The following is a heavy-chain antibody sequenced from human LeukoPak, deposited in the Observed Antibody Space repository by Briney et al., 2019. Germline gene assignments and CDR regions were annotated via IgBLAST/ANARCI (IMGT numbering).Heavy chain of an antibody. Sequence: PGGSLRLSCAASGFTFSSYEMNWVRQAPGKGLEWVSYTSSSGSTIYYADSVKGRFTISRDNAKNSLYLQMNSLRAEDTAVYYCAIHGGIAVAGTEGGDYWGQGTLVTVSS. D-gene: IGHD6-19*01. J-gene: IGHJ4*02. CDR2: TSSSGSTI. V-gene: IGHV3-48*03. CDR3: AIHGGIAVAGTEGGDY. CDR1: GFTFSSYE.